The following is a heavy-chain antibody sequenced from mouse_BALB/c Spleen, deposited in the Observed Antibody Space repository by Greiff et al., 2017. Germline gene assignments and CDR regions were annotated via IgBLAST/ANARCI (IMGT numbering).Heavy chain of an antibody. CDR2: ISSGGSYT. D-gene: IGHD1-2*01. CDR1: GFTFSSYA. V-gene: IGHV5-9-3*01. CDR3: ARHYYGYAY. Sequence: EVHRVESGGGLVKPGGSLKLSCAASGFTFSSYAMSWVRQTPEKRLEWVATISSGGSYTYYPDSVKGRFTVSRDNAKNTLYLQMSSLRSEDTAMYYCARHYYGYAYWGQGTLVTVSA. J-gene: IGHJ3*01.